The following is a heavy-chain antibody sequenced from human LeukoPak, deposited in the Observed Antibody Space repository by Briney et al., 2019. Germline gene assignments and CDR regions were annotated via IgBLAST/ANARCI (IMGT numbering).Heavy chain of an antibody. Sequence: GGSLRLSCSASGFTFSRYAMHWVRQAPGKGLEYVSGINDNGGRTHYGDSVKGIFSISSDNSKNTLHLQMSTLRAEDTALYYCVKDVGGSYAFDYWGQGILVTVAS. V-gene: IGHV3-64D*09. CDR3: VKDVGGSYAFDY. D-gene: IGHD1-26*01. CDR1: GFTFSRYA. J-gene: IGHJ4*02. CDR2: INDNGGRT.